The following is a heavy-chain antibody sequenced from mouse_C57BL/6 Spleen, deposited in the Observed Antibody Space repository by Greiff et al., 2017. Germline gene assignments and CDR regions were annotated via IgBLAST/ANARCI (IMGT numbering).Heavy chain of an antibody. CDR1: GFTFTDYY. J-gene: IGHJ4*01. D-gene: IGHD2-4*01. Sequence: EVQGVESGGGLVQPGGSLSLSCAASGFTFTDYYMSWVRQPPGKALEWVGFISNKANGYTTEYRASVKGRFTISIDNYQIILYLQMNALSAEDSATYYCAINGYYDYDYAIDYWGQGTSVTVSS. V-gene: IGHV7-3*01. CDR2: ISNKANGYTT. CDR3: AINGYYDYDYAIDY.